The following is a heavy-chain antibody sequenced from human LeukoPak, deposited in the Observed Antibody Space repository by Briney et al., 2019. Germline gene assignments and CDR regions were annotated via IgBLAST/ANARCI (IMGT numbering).Heavy chain of an antibody. CDR1: GDSISSSNYY. CDR2: INHSGST. CDR3: ARVWIQLPSHYFDY. D-gene: IGHD5-18*01. Sequence: SETLSLTCTVSGDSISSSNYYWSWIRQPPGKGLEWIGEINHSGSTNYNPSLKSRVTISVDTSKNQFSLKLSSVTAADTAVYYCARVWIQLPSHYFDYWGQGTLVTVSS. V-gene: IGHV4-39*07. J-gene: IGHJ4*02.